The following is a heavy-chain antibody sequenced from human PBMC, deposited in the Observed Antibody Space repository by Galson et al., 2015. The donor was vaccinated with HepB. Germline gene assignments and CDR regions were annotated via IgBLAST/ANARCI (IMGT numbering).Heavy chain of an antibody. Sequence: SVKVSCKASGGTFSSYAISWVRQAPGQGLEWMGGIIPIFGTANYAQKFQGRVTITADESTSTAYMELSSLRSEDTAVYYCARERQLVPNWFDPWGQGTLVTVSS. J-gene: IGHJ5*02. D-gene: IGHD6-13*01. CDR1: GGTFSSYA. CDR2: IIPIFGTA. CDR3: ARERQLVPNWFDP. V-gene: IGHV1-69*13.